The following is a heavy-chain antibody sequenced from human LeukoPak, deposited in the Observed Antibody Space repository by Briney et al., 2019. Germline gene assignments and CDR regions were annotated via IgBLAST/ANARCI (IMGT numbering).Heavy chain of an antibody. J-gene: IGHJ4*02. CDR1: GFTFSNNW. CDR3: ARGGTLTTLPDY. CDR2: IDNAGSST. D-gene: IGHD4-17*01. Sequence: GGSLSLSCAASGFTFSNNWMHWVRQAPGKGLVWVSRIDNAGSSTSCADSVKGRFTISRDNAKNTLYLQMDGLRAEDTAVYYCARGGTLTTLPDYWGQGTLVTVSS. V-gene: IGHV3-74*01.